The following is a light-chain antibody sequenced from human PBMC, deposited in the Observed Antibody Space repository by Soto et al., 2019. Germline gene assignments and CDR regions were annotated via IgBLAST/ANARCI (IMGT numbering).Light chain of an antibody. V-gene: IGLV4-69*01. CDR3: QAWGSGTWV. CDR1: SGHSYYP. CDR2: INGDGSH. Sequence: QSVLTQSPSASASLGASVKLTCTLSSGHSYYPIAWHHQPPDKGPRFLMKINGDGSHSNADGFPDRFSGSSSGAARYLSISSLQSEDEGDYYCQAWGSGTWVFGGGTKLTVL. J-gene: IGLJ3*02.